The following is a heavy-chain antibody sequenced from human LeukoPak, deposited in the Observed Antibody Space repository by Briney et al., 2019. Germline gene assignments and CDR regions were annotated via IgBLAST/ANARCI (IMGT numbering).Heavy chain of an antibody. J-gene: IGHJ5*01. V-gene: IGHV3-30-3*01. Sequence: GGSLRLSCAASGFSFRDYAMHWVRQAPGKGLEWVAAISYDGISKFYTPSVKGRFIISRDNSQSALFLQQNSLRSDDTAVYYCARPRRAITTVVPNWFDSWGQGVLVTVSP. CDR2: ISYDGISK. CDR3: ARPRRAITTVVPNWFDS. CDR1: GFSFRDYA. D-gene: IGHD4-23*01.